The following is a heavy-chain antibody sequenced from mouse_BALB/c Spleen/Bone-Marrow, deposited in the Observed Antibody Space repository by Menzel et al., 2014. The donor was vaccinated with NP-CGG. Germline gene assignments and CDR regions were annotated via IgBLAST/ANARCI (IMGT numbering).Heavy chain of an antibody. Sequence: EVQGVESGGGLVKPGGPLKLSCAASGFTFSSYAMSWVRQTPEKRLEWVASISSGGSTFYPDSVKGRSTISRENARNILYLQMSSLRSEDTAMYYCVYGNYSYYYAMDFWGQGTSVTVSS. J-gene: IGHJ4*01. V-gene: IGHV5-6-5*01. CDR1: GFTFSSYA. CDR3: VYGNYSYYYAMDF. D-gene: IGHD2-1*01. CDR2: ISSGGST.